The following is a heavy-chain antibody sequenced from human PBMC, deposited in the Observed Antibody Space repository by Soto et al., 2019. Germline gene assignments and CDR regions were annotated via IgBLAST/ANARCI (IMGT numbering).Heavy chain of an antibody. D-gene: IGHD2-21*02. V-gene: IGHV1-46*01. CDR1: GYTFTSYY. CDR3: ARDRVVTAIPRYYFDH. CDR2: INPSGGST. Sequence: QVQLVQSGAEVKKPGASVKVSCKASGYTFTSYYMHWVRQAPGQGLEWMGIINPSGGSTSYAQKFHGRVTMTRDTSTSTVYMELSSLSSEDTAVYYCARDRVVTAIPRYYFDHWGQGTLVTVSS. J-gene: IGHJ4*02.